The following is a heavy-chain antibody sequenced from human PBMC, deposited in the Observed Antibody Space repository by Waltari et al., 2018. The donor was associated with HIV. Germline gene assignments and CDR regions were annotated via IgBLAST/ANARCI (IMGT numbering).Heavy chain of an antibody. D-gene: IGHD3-3*01. CDR1: GYNFVNND. V-gene: IGHV1-8*01. J-gene: IGHJ5*02. CDR2: MNPKSQCY. Sequence: QVRLVQSGPETMKPGDVVNISCMAAGYNFVNNDMTWLRQTPGRGLEWMGWMNPKSQCYDSIGDYLARIKMTTDTSKTTANLELGNLQSYDTATYSCVNAAATSGYYRWLFGTWGQGVQVTVSS. CDR3: VNAAATSGYYRWLFGT.